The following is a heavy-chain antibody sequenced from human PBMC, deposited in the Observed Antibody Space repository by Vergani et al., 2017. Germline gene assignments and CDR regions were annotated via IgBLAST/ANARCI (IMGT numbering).Heavy chain of an antibody. CDR3: ARDLQLFGVVKDYYYYGMDV. CDR1: GFTVSSNY. J-gene: IGHJ6*02. CDR2: IYSGGST. Sequence: EVQLVETGGGLIQPGGSLRLSCAASGFTVSSNYMSWVRQAPGKGLEWVSVIYSGGSTYYADSVKGRFTISRDNSKNTLYLQMNSLRAEDTAVYYCARDLQLFGVVKDYYYYGMDVWGQGTTVTVSS. D-gene: IGHD3-3*01. V-gene: IGHV3-53*02.